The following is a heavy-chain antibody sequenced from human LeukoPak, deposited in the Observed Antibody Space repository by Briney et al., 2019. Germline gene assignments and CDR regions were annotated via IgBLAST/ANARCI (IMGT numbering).Heavy chain of an antibody. Sequence: GGSLRLSCAASGFTFSSYAMHWVRQAPGKGLEWVAVISYDGSNKYYADSVKGRFTISRDSSKNTLYLQMNSLRAEDTAVYYCARTVVVVAASTFDYWGQGTLVTVSS. J-gene: IGHJ4*02. CDR3: ARTVVVVAASTFDY. CDR1: GFTFSSYA. D-gene: IGHD2-15*01. CDR2: ISYDGSNK. V-gene: IGHV3-30*04.